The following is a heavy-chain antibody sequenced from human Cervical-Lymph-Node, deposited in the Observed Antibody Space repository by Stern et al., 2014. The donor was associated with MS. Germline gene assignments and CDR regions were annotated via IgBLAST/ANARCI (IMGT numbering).Heavy chain of an antibody. Sequence: VQLVESGPEVEKPGASVKVSCKASGYTFTNYGLSWVRQAPGQGLEWMGWISRHNESTTYAQKSQARVPTTTDTSTNTAYLEVRSLRSDDTAVYYCARTLTTIVVGKYYFDYWGQGTLVTVSS. CDR1: GYTFTNYG. CDR2: ISRHNEST. D-gene: IGHD4-11*01. V-gene: IGHV1-18*01. CDR3: ARTLTTIVVGKYYFDY. J-gene: IGHJ4*02.